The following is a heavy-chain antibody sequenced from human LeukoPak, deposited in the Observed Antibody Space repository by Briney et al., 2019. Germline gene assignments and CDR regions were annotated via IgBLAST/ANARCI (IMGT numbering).Heavy chain of an antibody. Sequence: ASVKVSCKASGYTFTGYYIHWVRQAPGQGLEWMGWINPNSGGTNYAQKFQGRVTMTRDTSISTAYMEVSRLRSDDTAVYYCAKDPRGSIAARGIFEYWGQGTLVTVSS. J-gene: IGHJ4*02. V-gene: IGHV1-2*02. CDR1: GYTFTGYY. D-gene: IGHD6-6*01. CDR2: INPNSGGT. CDR3: AKDPRGSIAARGIFEY.